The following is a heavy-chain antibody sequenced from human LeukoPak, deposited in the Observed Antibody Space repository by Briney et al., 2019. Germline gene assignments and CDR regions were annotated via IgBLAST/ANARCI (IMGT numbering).Heavy chain of an antibody. D-gene: IGHD6-19*01. V-gene: IGHV3-15*01. J-gene: IGHJ1*01. CDR2: IKSKTDGGTT. Sequence: GGALRLSCVASGFTFSNAWMCWVRQAPGKGLEWVARIKSKTDGGTTDYAAPVKGRHTISRDDSKNTRYLQMKSLKTEDTAVYYCTTDHQGSGWGQGNLGTVSS. CDR1: GFTFSNAW. CDR3: TTDHQGSG.